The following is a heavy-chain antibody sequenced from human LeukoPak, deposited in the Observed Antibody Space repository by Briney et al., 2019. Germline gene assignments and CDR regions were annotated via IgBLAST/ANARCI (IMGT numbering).Heavy chain of an antibody. CDR3: ATDARSGWSHFYYMDV. CDR1: GFTFSSYS. CDR2: ISNDGSHE. D-gene: IGHD3-10*01. J-gene: IGHJ6*03. Sequence: GGSLRLSCAASGFTFSSYSMNWVRQAPGKGLEWVAAISNDGSHESYADSMKGRFTISRDNSKNTLYLQMNSLRAEDRAVYYCATDARSGWSHFYYMDVWGKGTTVSVSS. V-gene: IGHV3-30*03.